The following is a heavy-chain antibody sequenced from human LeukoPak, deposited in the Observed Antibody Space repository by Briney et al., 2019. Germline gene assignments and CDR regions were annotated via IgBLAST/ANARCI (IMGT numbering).Heavy chain of an antibody. CDR1: GYTFAGYY. V-gene: IGHV1-2*02. CDR2: INPNSGGT. CDR3: ARVQVRGVIITSLGY. J-gene: IGHJ4*02. D-gene: IGHD3-10*01. Sequence: ASVKVSCKASGYTFAGYYMHWLRQAPGQGLEWMGWINPNSGGTNYAQKFQGRVTMTRDTSISTAYMELSRLRSDDTAVYYCARVQVRGVIITSLGYWGQGTLVTVSS.